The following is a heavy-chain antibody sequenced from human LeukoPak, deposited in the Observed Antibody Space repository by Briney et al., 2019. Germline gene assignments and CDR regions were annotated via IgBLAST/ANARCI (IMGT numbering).Heavy chain of an antibody. Sequence: GGSLRLSCAASGSSFSDHEMNWVRQAPGKGLEWVSYLSSSGNAYYADSVKGRFTISRDNSKNSLYLQMTSLRAEDTAVYYCASGRGSYSPDYWGQGTLVTVSS. D-gene: IGHD1-26*01. V-gene: IGHV3-48*03. CDR1: GSSFSDHE. J-gene: IGHJ4*02. CDR2: LSSSGNA. CDR3: ASGRGSYSPDY.